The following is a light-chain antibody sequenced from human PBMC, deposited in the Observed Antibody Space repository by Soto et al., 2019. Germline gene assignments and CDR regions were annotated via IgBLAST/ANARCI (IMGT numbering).Light chain of an antibody. CDR3: QESSASQLT. CDR1: QDVRKL. Sequence: IQLTQSPSSLSASVGDRVTITCRASQDVRKLLNWYQQRPGKAPKLLINVASVLQVGVPSRFSGSGSGTNFTLTINSLQPEDFATYYCQESSASQLTFGGGTKVEVK. J-gene: IGKJ4*01. CDR2: VAS. V-gene: IGKV1-39*01.